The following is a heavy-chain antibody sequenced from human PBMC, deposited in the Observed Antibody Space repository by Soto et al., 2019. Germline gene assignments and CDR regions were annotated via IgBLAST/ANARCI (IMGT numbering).Heavy chain of an antibody. CDR2: IYYSGST. CDR3: ARDSSSGEFSMRWFDP. J-gene: IGHJ5*02. V-gene: IGHV4-31*03. D-gene: IGHD3-16*01. CDR1: GGSISSGGYY. Sequence: SETLSLTCTVSGGSISSGGYYWSWIRQHPGKGLEWIGYIYYSGSTYYNPSLKSRVTISVDTSKNQFSLKLSSVTAADTAVYYCARDSSSGEFSMRWFDPWGQGTLITVSS.